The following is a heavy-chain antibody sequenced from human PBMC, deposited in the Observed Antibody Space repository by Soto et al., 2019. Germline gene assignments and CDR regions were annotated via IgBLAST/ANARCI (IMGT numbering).Heavy chain of an antibody. D-gene: IGHD6-19*01. CDR3: ARYYRGSGRYSSVY. J-gene: IGHJ4*02. V-gene: IGHV3-7*03. CDR1: GFTFISSF. CDR2: INQDGGVT. Sequence: GGSVRLGCVASGFTFISSFMGWIRQAPGKGLEWVANINQDGGVTYYVDSVEGRFTISRDNTKDSLYLQMNSLRGEDTAIYYCARYYRGSGRYSSVYWCPAIMPSVST.